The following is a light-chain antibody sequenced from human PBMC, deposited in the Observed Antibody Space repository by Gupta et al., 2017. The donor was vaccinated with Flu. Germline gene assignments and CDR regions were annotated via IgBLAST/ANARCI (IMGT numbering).Light chain of an antibody. J-gene: IGKJ3*01. CDR3: QHLNTYPFT. CDR2: SVS. Sequence: PSFLSASVGDRVTMTCRASQDISRDLAWYQQRPGKAPDLLISSVSVLQSGVPSRFSGSGSGTEFTLTISSLQPEDFAIYYCQHLNTYPFTFGHGTTVDVK. CDR1: QDISRD. V-gene: IGKV1-9*01.